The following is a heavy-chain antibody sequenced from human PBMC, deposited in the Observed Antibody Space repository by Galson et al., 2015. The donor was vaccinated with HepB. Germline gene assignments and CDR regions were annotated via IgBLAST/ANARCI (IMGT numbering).Heavy chain of an antibody. V-gene: IGHV3-23*01. J-gene: IGHJ3*02. D-gene: IGHD6-13*01. CDR3: AKRWGSSWYTGDAFDI. Sequence: SLRLSCAASGFTFSSYAMNWVRQAPGKGLEWVSAISCGGGSTYYADSVKGRFTISRDNSKNTLYLQMNSLRAEDTAVYYCAKRWGSSWYTGDAFDIWGQGTMVTVSS. CDR1: GFTFSSYA. CDR2: ISCGGGST.